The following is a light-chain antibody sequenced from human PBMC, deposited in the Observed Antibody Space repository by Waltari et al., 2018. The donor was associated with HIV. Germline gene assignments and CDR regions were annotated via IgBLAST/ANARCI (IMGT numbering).Light chain of an antibody. CDR2: EDS. Sequence: NFMLTQPHSVSESPGKTVTISCTGTSGSVASNYVQWYQQRPGSAPTTVIYEDSQRPSGVPDRFSGSIDSSSNSASLTSAGLKTEDEADYYCQSYHSGNWVFGGGTKLTVL. CDR3: QSYHSGNWV. J-gene: IGLJ3*02. V-gene: IGLV6-57*02. CDR1: SGSVASNY.